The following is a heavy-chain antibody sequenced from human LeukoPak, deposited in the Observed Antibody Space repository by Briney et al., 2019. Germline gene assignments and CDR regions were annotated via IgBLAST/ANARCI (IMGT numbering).Heavy chain of an antibody. CDR2: ISSGSIYT. J-gene: IGHJ3*02. CDR3: ARKTGYSRGNAFDI. D-gene: IGHD3-9*01. Sequence: GGSLRLSCAASGFTFSDYYINWIRQAPGKGLEWFSYISSGSIYTNYADSVKGRFTISRDNAKNSLYLQMNSLRAEDTAVYYCARKTGYSRGNAFDIWGQGTMVTVSS. V-gene: IGHV3-11*03. CDR1: GFTFSDYY.